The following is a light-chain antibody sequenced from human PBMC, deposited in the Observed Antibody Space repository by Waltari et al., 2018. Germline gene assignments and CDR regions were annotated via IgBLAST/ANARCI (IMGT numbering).Light chain of an antibody. J-gene: IGLJ3*02. CDR1: SSNIGSNT. CDR2: SNN. CDR3: AAWDDSLNGWV. V-gene: IGLV1-44*01. Sequence: QSVLTQPPSASGTPGQRVTISCSGSSSNIGSNTVNWYQQLPGTAPKLLIYSNNQRPSGVPDWFSGSKSGTSASLAISGLQSEDEADYYCAAWDDSLNGWVFGGGTKLTVL.